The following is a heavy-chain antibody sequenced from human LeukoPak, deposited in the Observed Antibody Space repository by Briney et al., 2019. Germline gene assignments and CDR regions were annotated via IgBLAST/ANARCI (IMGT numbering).Heavy chain of an antibody. Sequence: GGSLRLSCAASGFTFSNAWMSWVRQAPGKGLEWVGRIKSKTDGGTTDYAAPVKGRFTISRDDSKNTLYLQMNSLKTEDTAVYYCTTVHSSSWRDYYYYGKDVWGKGTTVTVSS. V-gene: IGHV3-15*01. CDR3: TTVHSSSWRDYYYYGKDV. J-gene: IGHJ6*04. CDR1: GFTFSNAW. D-gene: IGHD6-13*01. CDR2: IKSKTDGGTT.